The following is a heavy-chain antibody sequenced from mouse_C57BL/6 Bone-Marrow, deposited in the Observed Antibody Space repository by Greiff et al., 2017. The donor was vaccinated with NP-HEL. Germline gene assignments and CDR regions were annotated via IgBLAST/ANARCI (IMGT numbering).Heavy chain of an antibody. CDR1: GYTFTSYG. CDR2: IYIGNGYT. J-gene: IGHJ4*01. V-gene: IGHV1-58*01. CDR3: GRVGGHLRGAMDD. Sequence: VQLQQSGAELVRPGSSVKMSCKTSGYTFTSYGINWVKQRPGQGLEWIGYIYIGNGYTEYNEQFKGKATLTSDTSSSTAYIQLSSLTSEDAAIEVCGRVGGHLRGAMDDWGQGTSVTVSS. D-gene: IGHD1-1*01.